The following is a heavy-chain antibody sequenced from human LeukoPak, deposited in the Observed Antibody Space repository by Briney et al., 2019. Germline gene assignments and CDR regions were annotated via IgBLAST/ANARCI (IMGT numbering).Heavy chain of an antibody. V-gene: IGHV3-30*02. CDR1: GFSFNTYA. D-gene: IGHD6-13*01. Sequence: GGSLRLSCAASGFSFNTYAMHWVRQAPGKGLEWVAFIRNDGSDKFYADAVTGRFTISRDNSKNTVYLQMNSLRPEDTAVYFCAKDSSYSIDYWGQGTPVIVSP. CDR3: AKDSSYSIDY. J-gene: IGHJ4*02. CDR2: IRNDGSDK.